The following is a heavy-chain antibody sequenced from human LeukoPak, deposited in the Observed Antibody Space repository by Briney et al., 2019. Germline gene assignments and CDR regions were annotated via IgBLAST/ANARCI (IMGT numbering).Heavy chain of an antibody. CDR2: IDPSDSYT. D-gene: IGHD6-19*01. CDR3: ARLIGSSGSYYYYGMDV. J-gene: IGHJ6*02. Sequence: GESLKISCKGSGYSFTSYWISWVRQMPGKGLEWVGRIDPSDSYTNYSPSFQGHVTISADKSISTAYLQWSSLKASDTAMYYCARLIGSSGSYYYYGMDVWGQGTTVTVSS. V-gene: IGHV5-10-1*01. CDR1: GYSFTSYW.